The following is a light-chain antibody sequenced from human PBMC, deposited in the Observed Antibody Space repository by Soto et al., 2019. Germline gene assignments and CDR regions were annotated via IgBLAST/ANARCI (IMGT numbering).Light chain of an antibody. CDR1: SSDIGDYNY. CDR3: CSYKRSGTLS. CDR2: DVS. J-gene: IGLJ1*01. Sequence: QSALTQPASVSGSPGQSITISCVGTSSDIGDYNYVSWYQQHPGKVPKVIIYDVSNRPSGVSYRFSATKSGNTASLTISGLQAEDEADYYCCSYKRSGTLSFGPGTKFTVL. V-gene: IGLV2-14*01.